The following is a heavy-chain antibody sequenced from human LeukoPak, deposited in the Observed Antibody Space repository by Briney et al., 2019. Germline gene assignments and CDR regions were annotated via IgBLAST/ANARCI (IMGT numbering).Heavy chain of an antibody. CDR3: ARSGQRGIAAAHY. CDR2: MNPNSGNT. D-gene: IGHD6-13*01. V-gene: IGHV1-8*03. CDR1: GYSLPSHD. J-gene: IGHJ4*02. Sequence: GASVKVSCKASGYSLPSHDINRVRQPTEQGLERMGWMNPNSGNTGYAQKFQGKVTITRNTSISTAYMELSSLRSEDTAVYYCARSGQRGIAAAHYWAQGTLVTVSS.